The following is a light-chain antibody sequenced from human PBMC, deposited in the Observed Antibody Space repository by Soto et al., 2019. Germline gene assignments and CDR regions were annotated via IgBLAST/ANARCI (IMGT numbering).Light chain of an antibody. CDR3: LLSYTGRLYV. V-gene: IGLV7-46*01. CDR2: DTD. CDR1: TGPVTNGHY. J-gene: IGLJ1*01. Sequence: QAVVTQEPSLTVSPGGTVTLTCGSSTGPVTNGHYPYWFQQKPGQAPRPLIYDTDNKHSWTPARFSGSLLGDKAALTLSGAQPEDEDDYYCLLSYTGRLYVFGAGTKVTVL.